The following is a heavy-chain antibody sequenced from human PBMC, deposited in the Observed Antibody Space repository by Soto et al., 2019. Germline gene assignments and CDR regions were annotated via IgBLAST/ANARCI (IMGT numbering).Heavy chain of an antibody. CDR2: IKRKTDGATT. Sequence: GGSLRLSCAASGFTFNNAWMSWVRQAPGKGLEWVGRIKRKTDGATTDYAAPVKGRFTISRDDSKNTLYLQMNSLKIEDTAVHYCTTEKRQITMIVVAHDSWGQGTLVTVSS. V-gene: IGHV3-15*01. J-gene: IGHJ4*02. D-gene: IGHD3-22*01. CDR1: GFTFNNAW. CDR3: TTEKRQITMIVVAHDS.